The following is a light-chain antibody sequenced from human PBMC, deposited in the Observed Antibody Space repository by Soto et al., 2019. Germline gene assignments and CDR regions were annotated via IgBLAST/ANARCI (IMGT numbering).Light chain of an antibody. CDR1: SSDVGTYNY. Sequence: QSALPQPRSVSGSLGQSVTISCTGTSSDVGTYNYVSWYQQHPGKAPKVMIYDVSERPSGVPDRFTGSKSGNTASLTISGLQAEDEADYYCCSYAGSGTYVLGTGTKLTV. V-gene: IGLV2-11*01. CDR3: CSYAGSGTYV. CDR2: DVS. J-gene: IGLJ1*01.